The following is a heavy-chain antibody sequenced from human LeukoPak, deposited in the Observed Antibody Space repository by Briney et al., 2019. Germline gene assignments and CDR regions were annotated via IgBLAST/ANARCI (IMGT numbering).Heavy chain of an antibody. V-gene: IGHV1-2*02. CDR3: ARDGANAPYYYDSSGPYYYYMDV. J-gene: IGHJ6*03. CDR1: GYTFTGYY. CDR2: INPNSGGT. Sequence: ASVKVSCKASGYTFTGYYMHWVRQAPGQGLEWMGCINPNSGGTNYAQKFQGRVTMTRDTSISTAYMELSRLRSDDTAVYYCARDGANAPYYYDSSGPYYYYMDVWGKGTTVTVSS. D-gene: IGHD3-22*01.